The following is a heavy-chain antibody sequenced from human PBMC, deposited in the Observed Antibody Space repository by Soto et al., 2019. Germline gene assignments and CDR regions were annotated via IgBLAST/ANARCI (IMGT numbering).Heavy chain of an antibody. CDR2: IYPGDSDT. CDR3: ARARYCSSTSCQTTDYYYYGMDV. J-gene: IGHJ6*02. Sequence: PGESLKISCKGSGYSFTNYWIVWVRQMPGKGLEWMGIIYPGDSDTRYSPSFQGQVTISADKSISTAYLQWSSLKASDTAMYYCARARYCSSTSCQTTDYYYYGMDVWGQGTTVTVSS. CDR1: GYSFTNYW. V-gene: IGHV5-51*01. D-gene: IGHD2-2*01.